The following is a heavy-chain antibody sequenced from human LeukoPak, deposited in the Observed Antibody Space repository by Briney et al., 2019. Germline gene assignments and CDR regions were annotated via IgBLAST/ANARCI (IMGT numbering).Heavy chain of an antibody. CDR1: GGSISSGGYS. Sequence: SETLSLTCAVSGGSISSGGYSWSWIRQPPGKGLEWIGYIYHGGSTYYNPSLKSRVTISVDRSKNQFSLKLSSVTAADTAVYYCARDYGSGSYDAFDIWGQGTMVTVSS. CDR3: ARDYGSGSYDAFDI. D-gene: IGHD3-10*01. J-gene: IGHJ3*02. CDR2: IYHGGST. V-gene: IGHV4-30-2*01.